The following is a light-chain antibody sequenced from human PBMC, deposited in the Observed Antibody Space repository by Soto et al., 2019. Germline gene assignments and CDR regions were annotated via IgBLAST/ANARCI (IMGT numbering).Light chain of an antibody. V-gene: IGKV1-5*01. CDR2: GAS. Sequence: DIRMTQSPSTLSASVGDRVTITCRASQSISYWLAWYQQIPGKAPKVLIYGASSLGSGVPSRFSGSGSGTEFTLTISSRQPDDFATYFCQHYNSDPWTFGQGTKVEVK. J-gene: IGKJ1*01. CDR3: QHYNSDPWT. CDR1: QSISYW.